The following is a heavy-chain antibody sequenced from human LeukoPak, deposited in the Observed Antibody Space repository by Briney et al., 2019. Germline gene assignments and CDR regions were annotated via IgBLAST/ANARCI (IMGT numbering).Heavy chain of an antibody. Sequence: SETLSPTCTVSGGSISSYYWSWIRQPAGKGLEWIGRIYTSGSTSYNASLKGRVSMSVDTSKNQCSLKLSSVTAADTAVFYCARENSGSYREFDYWGQGTLVTVSS. V-gene: IGHV4-4*07. CDR1: GGSISSYY. D-gene: IGHD1-26*01. J-gene: IGHJ4*02. CDR2: IYTSGST. CDR3: ARENSGSYREFDY.